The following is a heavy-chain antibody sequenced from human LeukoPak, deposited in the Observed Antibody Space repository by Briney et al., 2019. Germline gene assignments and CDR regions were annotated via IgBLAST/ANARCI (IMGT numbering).Heavy chain of an antibody. CDR1: GFTFSSYW. J-gene: IGHJ4*02. Sequence: SGGSLRLSCAASGFTFSSYWMNWVRQAPGKGLVWVSRIASEGSSTTYADSVKGRFSTSRDNAKNTLYLQMNSLRVEDTAVYYCARGRPHGNDYWGQGTLVTVSS. CDR3: ARGRPHGNDY. V-gene: IGHV3-74*01. CDR2: IASEGSST. D-gene: IGHD4-23*01.